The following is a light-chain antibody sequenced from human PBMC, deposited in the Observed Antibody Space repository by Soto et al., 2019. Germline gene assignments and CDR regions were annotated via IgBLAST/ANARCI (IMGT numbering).Light chain of an antibody. Sequence: EIVLTQSPGTLSLTTGERATLSCRASQSISSSCLAWYQQKPGQAPRLLIYGASSRATGVPDRFSGSGSGTDFTLTISRLEPEDFAVYYCHQYDNSPLTFGGGTKVEIK. V-gene: IGKV3-20*01. CDR1: QSISSSC. CDR3: HQYDNSPLT. CDR2: GAS. J-gene: IGKJ4*01.